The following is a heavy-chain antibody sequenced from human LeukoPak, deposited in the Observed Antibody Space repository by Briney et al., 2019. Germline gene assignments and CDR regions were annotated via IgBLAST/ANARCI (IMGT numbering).Heavy chain of an antibody. J-gene: IGHJ4*02. CDR2: INPNSGGT. CDR3: HIAVAAEDVDY. CDR1: GYTFTSYG. Sequence: ASVKVSCKASGYTFTSYGISWVRQAPGQGLEWMGWINPNSGGTNYAQKFQGRVTMTRDTSISTAYMELSRLRSDDTAVYYCHIAVAAEDVDYWGQGTLVTVSS. D-gene: IGHD6-19*01. V-gene: IGHV1-2*02.